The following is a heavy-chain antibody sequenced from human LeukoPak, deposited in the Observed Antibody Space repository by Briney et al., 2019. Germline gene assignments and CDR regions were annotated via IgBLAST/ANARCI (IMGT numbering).Heavy chain of an antibody. Sequence: GGSLRLSCAASGFTFSSYAMSWVRQAPGKGLEWVSAISGSGGSTYYADSVKGRFTISRDNSKNTLYLQMNSLRAEDTAVYYCAKIQASFYGGKARNYFDYWGQETLVTVSS. D-gene: IGHD4-23*01. J-gene: IGHJ4*02. V-gene: IGHV3-23*01. CDR3: AKIQASFYGGKARNYFDY. CDR1: GFTFSSYA. CDR2: ISGSGGST.